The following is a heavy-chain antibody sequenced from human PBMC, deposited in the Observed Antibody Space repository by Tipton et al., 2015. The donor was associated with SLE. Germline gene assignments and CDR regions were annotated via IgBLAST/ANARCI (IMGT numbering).Heavy chain of an antibody. Sequence: SLRLSCAASGYTFSSFWMHWVRQVPGKGLVWVSRINNDGSFTKYADSVKGRFTISRDNAKDTLYLQMNSLRAEDTAVYYCARDLSGWYGLDFWGQGTLVTVSS. D-gene: IGHD6-19*01. V-gene: IGHV3-74*03. CDR1: GYTFSSFW. J-gene: IGHJ4*02. CDR2: INNDGSFT. CDR3: ARDLSGWYGLDF.